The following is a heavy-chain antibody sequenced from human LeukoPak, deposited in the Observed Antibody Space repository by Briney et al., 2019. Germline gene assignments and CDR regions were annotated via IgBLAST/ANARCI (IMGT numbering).Heavy chain of an antibody. CDR3: ARILDGSTEGYYFDY. Sequence: SETLSLTCTVSGGSISSYYWSWIRQPPGKGLEWIGFIHYSGSTKNNPSLKSRVTMSVDTSKNQFSLKLSSVTAADTAVYYCARILDGSTEGYYFDYWGQGTLVTVSS. CDR1: GGSISSYY. V-gene: IGHV4-59*08. J-gene: IGHJ4*02. D-gene: IGHD4-17*01. CDR2: IHYSGST.